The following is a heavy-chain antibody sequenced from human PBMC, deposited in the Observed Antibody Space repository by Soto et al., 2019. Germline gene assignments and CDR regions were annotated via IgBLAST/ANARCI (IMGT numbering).Heavy chain of an antibody. V-gene: IGHV4-39*01. CDR3: ARSYSGYVGLAFDI. CDR1: GGSISSSSYY. CDR2: IYYSGSA. D-gene: IGHD5-12*01. J-gene: IGHJ3*02. Sequence: SETLSLTCTVSGGSISSSSYYGGWSRQPPGKGLEWIGSIYYSGSAYYNPSLKSRVTISVDTSKNQFSLKLSSVTAAAPAAYYCARSYSGYVGLAFDILGQGQMVTVS.